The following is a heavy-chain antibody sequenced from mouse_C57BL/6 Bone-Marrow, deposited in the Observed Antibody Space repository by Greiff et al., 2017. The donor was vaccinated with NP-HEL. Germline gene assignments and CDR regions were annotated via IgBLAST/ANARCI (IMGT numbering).Heavy chain of an antibody. CDR1: GYTFTEYT. Sequence: VQLVESGAELVKPGASVKLSCKASGYTFTEYTIHWVKQRSGQGLEWIGWFYPGSGSIKYNEKFKDKATLTADKSSSTVYMELSRLTSEDSAVYFCARHPPFYYGSSYWYFDVWGTGTTVTVSS. V-gene: IGHV1-62-2*01. J-gene: IGHJ1*03. D-gene: IGHD1-1*01. CDR3: ARHPPFYYGSSYWYFDV. CDR2: FYPGSGSI.